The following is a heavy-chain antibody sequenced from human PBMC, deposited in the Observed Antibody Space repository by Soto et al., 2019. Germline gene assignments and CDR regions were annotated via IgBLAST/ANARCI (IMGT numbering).Heavy chain of an antibody. V-gene: IGHV1-2*04. J-gene: IGHJ6*02. D-gene: IGHD1-26*01. CDR3: ARAKDREIVGANRELDYYYGMDV. CDR1: GYTFTGYY. CDR2: INPNSGGT. Sequence: GASVKVSCKASGYTFTGYYMHWVLQAPGQGLEWMGWINPNSGGTNYAQKFQGWVTMTRDTSISTAYMELSRLRSDDTAVYYCARAKDREIVGANRELDYYYGMDVWGQGTTVTVSS.